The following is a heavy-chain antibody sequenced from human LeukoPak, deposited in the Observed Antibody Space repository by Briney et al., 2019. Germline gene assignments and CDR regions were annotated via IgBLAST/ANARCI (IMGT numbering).Heavy chain of an antibody. CDR2: INHSGIT. J-gene: IGHJ4*02. CDR3: ARGLDYGDYPDY. Sequence: SETLSLTCAVYGGSFSGYYWSWIRQPPGKGLEWIGEINHSGITNYNPSLKSRVTISVDTSKNQFSLKLSSVTAADTAVYYCARGLDYGDYPDYWGQGTLVTVSS. D-gene: IGHD3-16*01. CDR1: GGSFSGYY. V-gene: IGHV4-34*01.